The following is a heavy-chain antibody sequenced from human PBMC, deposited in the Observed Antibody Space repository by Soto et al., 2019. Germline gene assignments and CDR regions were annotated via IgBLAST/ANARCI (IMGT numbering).Heavy chain of an antibody. V-gene: IGHV3-23*01. J-gene: IGHJ4*02. D-gene: IGHD1-26*01. CDR2: ISGSGDST. CDR1: GFTFSSYA. Sequence: EVQLLESGGGLVQPGGSLRLSCAASGFTFSSYAMRWVRQAPEKGLEWVSAISGSGDSTYYADSVKGRFTISRDNSKNTLYLQMNSLRGEDTAVYHCARRGSGSYYDYWGQGTLVTVSS. CDR3: ARRGSGSYYDY.